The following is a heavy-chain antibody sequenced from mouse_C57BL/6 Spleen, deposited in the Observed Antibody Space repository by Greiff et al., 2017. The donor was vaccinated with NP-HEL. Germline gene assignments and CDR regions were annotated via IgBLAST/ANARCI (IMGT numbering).Heavy chain of an antibody. CDR3: VSTGRGYFDV. J-gene: IGHJ1*03. D-gene: IGHD4-1*01. Sequence: EVQVVESGGGLVQPKGSLKLSCAASGFSFNTYAMNWVRQAPGKGLEWVARIRSKSNNYATYYADSVKDRFTISRDDSESMLYLQMNNLKTEDTAMYYCVSTGRGYFDVWGTGTTVTVSS. V-gene: IGHV10-1*01. CDR1: GFSFNTYA. CDR2: IRSKSNNYAT.